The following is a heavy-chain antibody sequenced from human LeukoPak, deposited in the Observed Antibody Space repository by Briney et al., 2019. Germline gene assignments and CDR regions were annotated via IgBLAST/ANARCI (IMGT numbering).Heavy chain of an antibody. CDR1: GGSFSGYY. Sequence: SETLSLTCAVYGGSFSGYYWSWIRQPPGKGLGWIGEINHSRSTNYNPSLKSRVTISVDTSKNQFSLKLSSVTAADTAVYYCARGSRRWFDPWGQGTLVTVSS. V-gene: IGHV4-34*01. J-gene: IGHJ5*02. CDR2: INHSRST. CDR3: ARGSRRWFDP.